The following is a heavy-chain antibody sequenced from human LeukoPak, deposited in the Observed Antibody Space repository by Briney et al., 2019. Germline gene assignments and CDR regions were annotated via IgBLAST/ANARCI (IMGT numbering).Heavy chain of an antibody. Sequence: PGGSLRLSCAASGFTFSDYYMSWIRQAPGKGLEWVSYISSSGSTIYYADSVKGRFTISRDNAKNSLYLQMNCLRAEDTAVYYCARVNVVYLGIFNMVRGVLADYWGQGTLVTVSS. D-gene: IGHD3-10*01. J-gene: IGHJ4*02. CDR3: ARVNVVYLGIFNMVRGVLADY. CDR1: GFTFSDYY. V-gene: IGHV3-11*01. CDR2: ISSSGSTI.